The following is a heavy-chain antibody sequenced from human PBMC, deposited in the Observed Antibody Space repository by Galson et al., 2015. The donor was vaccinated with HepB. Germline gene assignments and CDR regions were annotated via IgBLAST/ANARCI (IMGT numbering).Heavy chain of an antibody. CDR3: ARVLFRVPYYYGMDV. D-gene: IGHD3-10*01. Sequence: SLRLSCAASGFTSTTYSMHWVRQAPGKGLEWVAVISFDGANKFYADSVKGRFTISRDNANNALYLLMHSLRPEDTAVYYCARVLFRVPYYYGMDVWGPGTTVTVSS. CDR2: ISFDGANK. J-gene: IGHJ6*02. CDR1: GFTSTTYS. V-gene: IGHV3-30*04.